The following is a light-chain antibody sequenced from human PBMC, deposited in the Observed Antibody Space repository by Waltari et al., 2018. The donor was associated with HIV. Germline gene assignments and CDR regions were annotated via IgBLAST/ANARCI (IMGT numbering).Light chain of an antibody. V-gene: IGLV1-40*01. CDR1: SSTIGAGYD. CDR3: QSYDISLSGWV. J-gene: IGLJ3*02. CDR2: GNT. Sequence: QSVLTQPPSVSAAPGQRVTTSCTVSSSTIGAGYDVHWYQQFPGTAPKVLIYGNTYRPSGVPDRFSGSKSGSSASLLITGLQAEDDADYYCQSYDISLSGWVFGGGTKLTVL.